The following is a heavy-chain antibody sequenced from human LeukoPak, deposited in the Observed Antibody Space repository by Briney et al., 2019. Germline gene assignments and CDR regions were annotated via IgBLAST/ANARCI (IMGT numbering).Heavy chain of an antibody. CDR2: ISYDGSNK. V-gene: IGHV3-30-3*01. Sequence: GGSLRLSCAASGFTFSSYAMHWVRQAPGKGLEWVAVISYDGSNKYYADSVKGRFTISRDNSKNTLYLQMNSLRAEDTAIYYCAKDPLYSDSSDGGWFDPWGQGTLVTVSS. D-gene: IGHD6-6*01. CDR1: GFTFSSYA. J-gene: IGHJ5*02. CDR3: AKDPLYSDSSDGGWFDP.